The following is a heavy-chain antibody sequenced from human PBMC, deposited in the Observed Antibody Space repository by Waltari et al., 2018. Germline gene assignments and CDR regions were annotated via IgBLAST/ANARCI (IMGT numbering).Heavy chain of an antibody. J-gene: IGHJ3*02. Sequence: QVQLQESGPGLVKPSGTLSLPCAVSGGSISSRNWCSWVRQPPGKGLEWIGEIYHSGSTNYNPSLKGRVTISVDKAKNQFSLKLSSVTAADTAVYYCARPYGDYGDAFDIWGQGTMVTVSS. D-gene: IGHD4-17*01. CDR2: IYHSGST. CDR1: GGSISSRNW. V-gene: IGHV4-4*02. CDR3: ARPYGDYGDAFDI.